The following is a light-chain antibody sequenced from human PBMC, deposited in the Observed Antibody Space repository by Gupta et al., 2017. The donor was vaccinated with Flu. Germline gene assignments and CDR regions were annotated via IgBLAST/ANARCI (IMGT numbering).Light chain of an antibody. CDR2: LVT. J-gene: IGKJ1*01. Sequence: ISCRSSQGLVYSDGNTYLHWFQQRPGQSPRRLIYLVTKRYSGVPDRFSGSGSGTDFTLRISRVEAEDVGVYFCMQGAHWPWAFGQGTKLEIK. CDR3: MQGAHWPWA. V-gene: IGKV2-30*01. CDR1: QGLVYSDGNTY.